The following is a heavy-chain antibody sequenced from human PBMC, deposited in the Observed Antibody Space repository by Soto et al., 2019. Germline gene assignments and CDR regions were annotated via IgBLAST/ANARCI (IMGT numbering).Heavy chain of an antibody. D-gene: IGHD2-8*01. Sequence: GGSLRLSCAASGFTVSSKYMTWVRQAPGKGLEWVSLIQSGGTTYYADSVKGRFTISRDNSKNTLHLQMNSLRAEDTAVYYCAILQMVYAIEVYWGQGTLVTVSS. V-gene: IGHV3-66*01. CDR2: IQSGGTT. J-gene: IGHJ4*02. CDR3: AILQMVYAIEVY. CDR1: GFTVSSKY.